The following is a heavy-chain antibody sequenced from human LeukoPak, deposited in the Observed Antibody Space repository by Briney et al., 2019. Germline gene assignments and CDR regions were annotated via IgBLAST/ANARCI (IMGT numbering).Heavy chain of an antibody. CDR2: IYYSGST. V-gene: IGHV4-59*08. Sequence: SETLSLTCTVSGGSISSYYWSWIRQPPGKGLEWIGYIYYSGSTNYNPSLKSRVTISVDTSKNQFSLELSSVTAADTAVYYCSRHGGAFDIWGQGTRVTVS. J-gene: IGHJ3*02. CDR1: GGSISSYY. CDR3: SRHGGAFDI. D-gene: IGHD3-16*01.